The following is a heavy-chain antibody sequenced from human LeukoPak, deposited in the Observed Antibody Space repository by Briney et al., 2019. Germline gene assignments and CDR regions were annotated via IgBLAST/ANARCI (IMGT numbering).Heavy chain of an antibody. V-gene: IGHV4-30-4*01. Sequence: SQTLSLTCTVSGGSISSGDYYWSWIRQPPGKGLEWIGYIYYSGSTYYNPSLKSRVTISVDRSKNQFSLKLSSVTAADTAVYYCARGAAYDILTSSAFDIWGQGTMVTVSS. J-gene: IGHJ3*02. D-gene: IGHD3-9*01. CDR2: IYYSGST. CDR3: ARGAAYDILTSSAFDI. CDR1: GGSISSGDYY.